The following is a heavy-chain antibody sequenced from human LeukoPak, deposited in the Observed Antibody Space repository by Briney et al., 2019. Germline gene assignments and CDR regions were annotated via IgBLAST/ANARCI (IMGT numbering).Heavy chain of an antibody. CDR1: GFTFSAYS. Sequence: GGSLRLSCAASGFTFSAYSMTWIRQAPGKGLEWLSYISSGSEDTLYADSVKGRFTISRDNAKNSLYLQMNSLRAEDTAVYYCARHSSGDAFDIWGQGTMVTVSS. CDR3: ARHSSGDAFDI. CDR2: ISSGSEDT. J-gene: IGHJ3*02. D-gene: IGHD6-19*01. V-gene: IGHV3-11*06.